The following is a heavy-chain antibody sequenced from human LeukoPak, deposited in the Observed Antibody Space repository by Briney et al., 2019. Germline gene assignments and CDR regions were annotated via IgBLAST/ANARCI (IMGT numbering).Heavy chain of an antibody. CDR3: ARGGLGGITAYSNYLFDY. CDR2: IYYSGST. CDR1: GGSISNYY. D-gene: IGHD4-11*01. V-gene: IGHV4-59*08. Sequence: SETLSPTCTVSGGSISNYYWSWIRQPPGEGLEWIGYIYYSGSTNYNPSLKSRVTISIDTSKNQFSLNLTSVTAADTAVYYCARGGLGGITAYSNYLFDYWGQGTLVTVSS. J-gene: IGHJ4*02.